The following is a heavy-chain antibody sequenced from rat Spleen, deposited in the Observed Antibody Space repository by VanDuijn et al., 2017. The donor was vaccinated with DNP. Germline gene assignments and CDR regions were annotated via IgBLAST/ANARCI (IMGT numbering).Heavy chain of an antibody. Sequence: EVQLVESGGGLVQPGRSLKLSCAASGFTFSAYYMAWVRQAPTKGLGWVASISSGGDITYYRDSVKGRFTISRDNAQNTQYLQMDSLRSEDTATYYCVRWNSGHFDYWGQGVMVTVSS. D-gene: IGHD4-3*01. V-gene: IGHV5S13*01. CDR2: ISSGGDIT. J-gene: IGHJ2*01. CDR3: VRWNSGHFDY. CDR1: GFTFSAYY.